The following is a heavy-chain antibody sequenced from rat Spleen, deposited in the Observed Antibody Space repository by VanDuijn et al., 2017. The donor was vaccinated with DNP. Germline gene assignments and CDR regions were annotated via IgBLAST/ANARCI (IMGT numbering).Heavy chain of an antibody. Sequence: EVQVVESGGGLVQPGRSLKLSCAASGFTFSNYGMAWVRQAPTKGLEWVASISTGGGNTYYRDSVKGRFAISRDNAKSTLYLQMNSLRSEDMATYYCIRWNSGHFDYWGQGVMVTVSS. CDR3: IRWNSGHFDY. CDR1: GFTFSNYG. V-gene: IGHV5S13*01. CDR2: ISTGGGNT. D-gene: IGHD4-3*01. J-gene: IGHJ2*01.